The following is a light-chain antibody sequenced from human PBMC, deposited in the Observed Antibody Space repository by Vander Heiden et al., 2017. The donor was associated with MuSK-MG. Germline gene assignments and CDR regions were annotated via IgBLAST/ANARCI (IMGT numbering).Light chain of an antibody. CDR3: HHYPIT. V-gene: IGKV1-16*02. Sequence: DIQMTQSPSSLSASEGDRVTITCRASQGISNYFARFQQKPGKAPMSLIYTASSLQSGVPSKFSGSGSVTHFALTIRSLQPENFSTYYCHHYPITFGQGTQLEIK. CDR2: TAS. CDR1: QGISNY. J-gene: IGKJ5*01.